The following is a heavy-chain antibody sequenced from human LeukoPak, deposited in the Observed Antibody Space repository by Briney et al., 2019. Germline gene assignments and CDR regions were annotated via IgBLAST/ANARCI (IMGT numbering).Heavy chain of an antibody. CDR2: INHSGST. CDR1: GGSFSGYY. CDR3: ARLFHPALSGNYPFDY. V-gene: IGHV4-34*01. Sequence: SETLSLTCAVYGGSFSGYYWSWIRQPPGKGLEWIGEINHSGSTNYNPSLKSRVTISVDTSKNQFSLKLNSVTAADTAMYYCARLFHPALSGNYPFDYWGQGTLVTVSS. D-gene: IGHD1-26*01. J-gene: IGHJ4*02.